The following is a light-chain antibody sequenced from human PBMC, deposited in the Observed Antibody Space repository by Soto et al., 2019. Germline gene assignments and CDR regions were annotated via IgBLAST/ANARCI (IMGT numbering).Light chain of an antibody. CDR1: QAMSTY. Sequence: DIQLTQSPSFLSASIGDRVTISCRATQAMSTYLAWYQQKPGKAPKLLIYSASTLQSGVPSRFSGSGSGTWFTRTISSLQPEDFATYYCQQLKSYPLTFGGGTKVESK. CDR2: SAS. J-gene: IGKJ4*01. V-gene: IGKV1-9*01. CDR3: QQLKSYPLT.